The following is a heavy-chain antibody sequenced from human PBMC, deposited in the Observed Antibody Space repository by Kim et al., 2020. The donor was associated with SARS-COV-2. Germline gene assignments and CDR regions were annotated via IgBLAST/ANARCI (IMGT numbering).Heavy chain of an antibody. J-gene: IGHJ4*02. CDR1: GFTFTGYV. Sequence: GGSLRLSCAASGFTFTGYVMSWVRQAPGKGLAWVSTISGSGGSTYYADSVKGRFTISRDESKSTLFLQMNSLRAEDTAIYYCAKGYCNCWGQGTLVTVS. V-gene: IGHV3-23*01. CDR3: AKGYCNC. CDR2: ISGSGGST. D-gene: IGHD2-15*01.